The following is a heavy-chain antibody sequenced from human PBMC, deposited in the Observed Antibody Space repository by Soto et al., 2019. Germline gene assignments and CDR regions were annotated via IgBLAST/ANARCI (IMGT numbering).Heavy chain of an antibody. CDR1: GFTFSSYG. D-gene: IGHD6-19*01. CDR2: IWYDGSNK. CDR3: ARRQLLVGGYYYGLDV. V-gene: IGHV3-33*01. Sequence: QVQLVESGGGVVQPGRSLRLSCAASGFTFSSYGMHWVRQAPGKGLEWVAVIWYDGSNKYYADSVKGRFTISRDNSKKTRYLQMNSLRAEDTAAYYGARRQLLVGGYYYGLDVWGQGTTVTVSS. J-gene: IGHJ6*02.